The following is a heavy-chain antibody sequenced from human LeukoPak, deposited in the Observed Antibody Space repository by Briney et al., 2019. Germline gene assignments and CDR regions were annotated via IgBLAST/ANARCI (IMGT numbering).Heavy chain of an antibody. J-gene: IGHJ4*02. CDR2: IKQDGSEK. V-gene: IGHV3-7*01. Sequence: GGSLRLSCAASGFTFSSYWMSWVRQAPGKGLEWVANIKQDGSEKYYVDSVKGRFTISRDNAKNSLYLQMNSLSAEDTAVYYCARDSSSWYHYFDYWGQGTLVTVSS. CDR3: ARDSSSWYHYFDY. CDR1: GFTFSSYW. D-gene: IGHD6-13*01.